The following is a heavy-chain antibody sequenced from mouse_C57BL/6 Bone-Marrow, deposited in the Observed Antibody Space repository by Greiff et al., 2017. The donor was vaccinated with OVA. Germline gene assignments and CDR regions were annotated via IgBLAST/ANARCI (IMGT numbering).Heavy chain of an antibody. CDR1: GYAFSSSW. CDR2: IYPGDGDT. CDR3: TRGYDPFAY. Sequence: VQLQQSGPELVKPGASVKISCKASGYAFSSSWMDWVKQRPGQGLEWIGRIYPGDGDTNYNGKFKGKATLTADKSSSTAYMQLSSLTSEDSAVYFCTRGYDPFAYWGQGTLVTVSA. J-gene: IGHJ3*01. V-gene: IGHV1-82*01. D-gene: IGHD2-2*01.